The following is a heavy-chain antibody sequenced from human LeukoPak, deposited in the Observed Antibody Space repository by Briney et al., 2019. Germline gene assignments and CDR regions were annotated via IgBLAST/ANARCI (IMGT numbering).Heavy chain of an antibody. CDR3: ARGYYDSSGYYIDYFDY. D-gene: IGHD3-22*01. CDR1: GGSISSGGCY. V-gene: IGHV4-31*03. Sequence: SETLSLTCTVSGGSISSGGCYWSWIRQHPGKGLEWIGYIYYSGSTYYNPSLKSRVTISVDTSKNQFSLKLSSVTAADTAVYYCARGYYDSSGYYIDYFDYWGQGTLVTVSS. J-gene: IGHJ4*02. CDR2: IYYSGST.